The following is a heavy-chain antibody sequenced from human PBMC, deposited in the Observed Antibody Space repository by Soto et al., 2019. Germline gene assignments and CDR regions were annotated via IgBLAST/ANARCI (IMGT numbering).Heavy chain of an antibody. CDR2: LVPLFRTT. CDR3: ARGGYSSTWSNLLDRSGLDV. CDR1: GGTFSSYA. Sequence: QVQLVQSGAEAKKPGSSVKVSCKTSGGTFSSYAISWVRQAPGQGLAWMGGLVPLFRTTNYAQKFQGRVTITADTSTYIVYMELIGLRSGDTAGYYCARGGYSSTWSNLLDRSGLDVGGQGTTVTVSS. D-gene: IGHD6-13*01. V-gene: IGHV1-69*06. J-gene: IGHJ6*02.